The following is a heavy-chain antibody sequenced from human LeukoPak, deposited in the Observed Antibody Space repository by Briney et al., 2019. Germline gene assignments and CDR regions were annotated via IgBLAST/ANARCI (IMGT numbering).Heavy chain of an antibody. CDR3: AREAYDFWSGAYYYYYMDV. D-gene: IGHD3-3*01. J-gene: IGHJ6*03. CDR2: INHSGST. CDR1: GGSFSGYY. Sequence: SETPSLTCAVYGGSFSGYYWSWIRQPPGKGLEWIGEINHSGSTNYNPSLKSRVTISVDTSKNQFSLKLSSVTAADTAVYYCAREAYDFWSGAYYYYYMDVWGKGTTVTVSS. V-gene: IGHV4-34*01.